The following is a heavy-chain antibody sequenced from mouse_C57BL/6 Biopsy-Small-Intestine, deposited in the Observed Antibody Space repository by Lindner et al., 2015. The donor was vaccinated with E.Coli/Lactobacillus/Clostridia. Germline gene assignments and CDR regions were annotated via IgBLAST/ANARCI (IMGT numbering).Heavy chain of an antibody. J-gene: IGHJ4*01. Sequence: VQLQESGGGLVKPGGSLKLSCAVSGFTFSDYGMHWVRQAPEKGLEWLAYISGGSSTIYYADTVKGRFTISRDNAKNTLFLQMTSLRSEDTAMYYCARRSTVRAMDYWGQGTSVTVSS. D-gene: IGHD2-10*02. V-gene: IGHV5-17*01. CDR3: ARRSTVRAMDY. CDR2: ISGGSSTI. CDR1: GFTFSDYG.